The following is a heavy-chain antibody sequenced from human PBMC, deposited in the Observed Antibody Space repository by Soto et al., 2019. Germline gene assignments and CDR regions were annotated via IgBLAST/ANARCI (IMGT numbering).Heavy chain of an antibody. D-gene: IGHD5-18*01. Sequence: PGESLKISWKGSGYSFNSYWIGWVRQMPGKGLEWMGNIYPGDSDTRYSPSFQGQVTISADKSISTAYLQWSSLKASDTAMYYCARPSRGYSYGYYFDYWGQGTLVTVSS. J-gene: IGHJ4*02. CDR1: GYSFNSYW. CDR2: IYPGDSDT. V-gene: IGHV5-51*01. CDR3: ARPSRGYSYGYYFDY.